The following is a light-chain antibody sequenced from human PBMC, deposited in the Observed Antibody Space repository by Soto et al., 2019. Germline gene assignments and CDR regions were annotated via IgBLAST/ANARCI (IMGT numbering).Light chain of an antibody. CDR3: QQYGSSSWT. CDR1: QXVXXSX. V-gene: IGKV3-20*01. J-gene: IGKJ1*01. CDR2: AAS. Sequence: IXLTXXPXXLXXXPGXXXTLXXRASQXVXXSXLAWYPQNPGQAPRLLIYAASSRATGIPDRFSGXXXGXXFXLTISRLEPEDFAVYYCQQYGSSSWTFGQGTTVEXK.